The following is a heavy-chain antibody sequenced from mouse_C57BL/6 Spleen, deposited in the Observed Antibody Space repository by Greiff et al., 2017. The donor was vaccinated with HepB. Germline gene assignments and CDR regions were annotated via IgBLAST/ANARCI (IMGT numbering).Heavy chain of an antibody. CDR3: ARAPLDSSGYDY. Sequence: QVQLQQPGAELVKPGASVKLSCKASGYTFTSYWMQWVKQRPGQGLEWIGEIDPSDSYTNYNQKFKGKATLTVDTSSSTAYMQLSSLTSEDSAVYYCARAPLDSSGYDYWGQGTTLTVSS. J-gene: IGHJ2*01. V-gene: IGHV1-50*01. CDR1: GYTFTSYW. CDR2: IDPSDSYT. D-gene: IGHD3-2*02.